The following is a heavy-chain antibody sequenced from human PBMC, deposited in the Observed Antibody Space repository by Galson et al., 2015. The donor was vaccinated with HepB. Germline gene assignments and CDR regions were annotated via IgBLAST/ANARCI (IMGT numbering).Heavy chain of an antibody. J-gene: IGHJ6*03. CDR2: ISAHNDNT. Sequence: SVKVSCKASGYTFTSYGISWVRQAPGQGLEWMGWISAHNDNTQHAQKFQGRVTMTTDTSTRTAYMELRSLRSDDTAVYYCVREGLRHYDFRSGSYYYYMDVWGKGTTVTVSS. D-gene: IGHD3-3*01. V-gene: IGHV1-18*01. CDR1: GYTFTSYG. CDR3: VREGLRHYDFRSGSYYYYMDV.